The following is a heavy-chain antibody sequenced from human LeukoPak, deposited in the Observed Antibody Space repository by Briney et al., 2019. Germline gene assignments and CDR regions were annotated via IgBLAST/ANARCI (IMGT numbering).Heavy chain of an antibody. D-gene: IGHD2-15*01. CDR2: IRPDGSEK. J-gene: IGHJ4*02. CDR3: ASAQRDSDTGAFDY. V-gene: IGHV3-7*01. Sequence: GSLRLSCAASRFTFSAYWMSWVRQAPGMGLEWVANIRPDGSEKYYVDSVKGRFTISRDNARNSLYLQMNNLRAEDTAVYYCASAQRDSDTGAFDYWGQGTLVTVSS. CDR1: RFTFSAYW.